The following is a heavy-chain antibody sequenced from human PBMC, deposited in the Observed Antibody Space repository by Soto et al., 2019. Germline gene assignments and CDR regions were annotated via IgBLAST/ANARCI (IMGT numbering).Heavy chain of an antibody. CDR1: GFTVSSNY. Sequence: GGSLRLSCAASGFTVSSNYMSWVRQAPGKGLEWVSVIYSGGSTYYADSVKGRFTISRDNSKNTLYLQMNSLRAEDTAVYYCARDRGGEVRGVTINYYYYYGMDVWGQGTTVTVSS. CDR3: ARDRGGEVRGVTINYYYYYGMDV. CDR2: IYSGGST. J-gene: IGHJ6*02. D-gene: IGHD3-10*01. V-gene: IGHV3-53*01.